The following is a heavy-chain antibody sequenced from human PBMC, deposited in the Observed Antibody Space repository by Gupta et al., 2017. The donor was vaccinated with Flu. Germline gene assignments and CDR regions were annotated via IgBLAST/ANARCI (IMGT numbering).Heavy chain of an antibody. D-gene: IGHD6-13*01. CDR3: ARFGQPRGAAAGTGYYYGMDV. CDR1: GGSFSGYY. J-gene: IGHJ6*02. Sequence: QVQLQQWGAGLLKPSETLSLTCAVYGGSFSGYYWSWIRQPPGKGLEWIGEINHSGSTNYNPSLKSRVTISVDTSKNQFSLKLSSVTAADTAVYYCARFGQPRGAAAGTGYYYGMDVWGQGTTVTVSS. V-gene: IGHV4-34*01. CDR2: INHSGST.